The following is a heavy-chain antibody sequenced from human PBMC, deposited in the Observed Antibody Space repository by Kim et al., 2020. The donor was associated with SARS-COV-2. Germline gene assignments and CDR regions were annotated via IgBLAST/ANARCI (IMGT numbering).Heavy chain of an antibody. V-gene: IGHV3-21*01. CDR2: INFNSNYI. D-gene: IGHD6-25*01. J-gene: IGHJ4*02. Sequence: GGSLRLSCAASGFTFSTFSMNWVRQAPGKGLQWVASINFNSNYIYYADSVKGRFTISRDNAQKSLYLQMDTLTADDTAVYYCARHRGAIATAAHYFDLWGLGTLVSVSS. CDR1: GFTFSTFS. CDR3: ARHRGAIATAAHYFDL.